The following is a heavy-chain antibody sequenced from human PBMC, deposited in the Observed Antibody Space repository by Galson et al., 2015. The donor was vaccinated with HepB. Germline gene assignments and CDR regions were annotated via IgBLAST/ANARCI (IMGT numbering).Heavy chain of an antibody. V-gene: IGHV1-2*05. CDR1: GYTFTGYY. CDR3: ARVRGSYYPHDAFDI. J-gene: IGHJ3*02. CDR2: INPNSGGT. Sequence: SVKVSCKASGYTFTGYYMHWVRQAPGQGLEWMGRINPNSGGTNYAQKFQGRVTMTRDTSISTAYMELSRLRSDDTVVYYCARVRGSYYPHDAFDIWGQGTMVTVSS. D-gene: IGHD1-26*01.